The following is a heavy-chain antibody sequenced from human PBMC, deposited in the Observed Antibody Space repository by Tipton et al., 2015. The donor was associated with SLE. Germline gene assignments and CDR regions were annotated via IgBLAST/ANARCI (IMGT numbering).Heavy chain of an antibody. CDR1: GYTFTSYG. V-gene: IGHV1-18*01. D-gene: IGHD2-2*01. CDR3: ERDHQLPDD. CDR2: ISAYNGNT. J-gene: IGHJ4*02. Sequence: QLVQSGPEAKKLGASVKVSCKASGYTFTSYGISWVRQAPGQGLEWMGWISAYNGNTNYAQKLQGRVTMTTVTSTSTAYMELRSLRSDDTSVYYCERDHQLPDDCGQGALVTVSS.